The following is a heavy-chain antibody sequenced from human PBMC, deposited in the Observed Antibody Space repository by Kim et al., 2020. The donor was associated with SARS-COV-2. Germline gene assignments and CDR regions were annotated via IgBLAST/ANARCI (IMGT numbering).Heavy chain of an antibody. CDR1: GGSFSGYY. CDR2: INHSGST. Sequence: SETLSLTCAVYGGSFSGYYWSWIRQPPGKGLEWIGEINHSGSTNYNPSLKSRVTISVDTSKNQFSLKLSSVTAADTAVYYCARGGGLRYFDSSAWGQGTMVTVSS. CDR3: ARGGGLRYFDSSA. D-gene: IGHD3-9*01. J-gene: IGHJ3*01. V-gene: IGHV4-34*01.